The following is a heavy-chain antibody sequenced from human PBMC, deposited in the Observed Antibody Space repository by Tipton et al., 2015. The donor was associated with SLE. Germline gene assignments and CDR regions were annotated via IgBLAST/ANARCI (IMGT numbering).Heavy chain of an antibody. D-gene: IGHD3-10*01. J-gene: IGHJ4*02. Sequence: SLRLSCAASGFTFSSYAMHWVRQAPGKGLEWVAVISYDGSNKYYADSVKGRFTISRDNSKNTLFLQMNSLRAEDTAVYYCARTSGSYMDYWGQGTLVTVSS. V-gene: IGHV3-30-3*01. CDR3: ARTSGSYMDY. CDR1: GFTFSSYA. CDR2: ISYDGSNK.